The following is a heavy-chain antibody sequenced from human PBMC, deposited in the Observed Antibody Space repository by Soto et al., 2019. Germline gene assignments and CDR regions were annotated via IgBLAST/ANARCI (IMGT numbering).Heavy chain of an antibody. J-gene: IGHJ4*02. CDR2: ISSSGSSI. V-gene: IGHV3-11*01. CDR1: ERIVGLNY. CDR3: ARRRYGSGSNDF. Sequence: GGSLRLSCTASERIVGLNYMNWVRQAPGKGLEWVSHISSSGSSIDYGDSVRGRFTISRDNAKKSLYLQMNSLRAEDTAVYYCARRRYGSGSNDFWGQGTLVTVSS. D-gene: IGHD3-10*01.